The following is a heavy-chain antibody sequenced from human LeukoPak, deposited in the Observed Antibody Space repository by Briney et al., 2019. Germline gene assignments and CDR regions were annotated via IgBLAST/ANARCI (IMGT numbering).Heavy chain of an antibody. V-gene: IGHV1-24*01. Sequence: KVSGYTLTELSMHWVRQAPGKGLEWMGGFDPEDGETIYAQKFQGRVTMTEDTSTDTAYMELSSLRSEDTAVYYCATGLPYYDFWSGPAMARYFQHWGQGTLVTVSS. CDR2: FDPEDGET. CDR3: ATGLPYYDFWSGPAMARYFQH. D-gene: IGHD3-3*01. J-gene: IGHJ1*01. CDR1: GYTLTELS.